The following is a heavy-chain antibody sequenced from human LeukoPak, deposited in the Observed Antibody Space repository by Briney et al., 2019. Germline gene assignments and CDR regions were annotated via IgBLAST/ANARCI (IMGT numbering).Heavy chain of an antibody. J-gene: IGHJ4*02. V-gene: IGHV5-51*01. CDR1: EYSFTSYW. Sequence: GESLKISCKGSEYSFTSYWIGWVRQMPGKGLEWMGIIYPGDSDTRYSPSFQGQVTISADRSISTAYLQWSSLKASDTAMYYCARLPKDIVVVVAATHWGQGTLVTVSS. CDR3: ARLPKDIVVVVAATH. D-gene: IGHD2-15*01. CDR2: IYPGDSDT.